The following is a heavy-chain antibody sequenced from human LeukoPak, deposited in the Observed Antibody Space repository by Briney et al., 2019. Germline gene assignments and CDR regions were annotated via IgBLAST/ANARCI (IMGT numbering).Heavy chain of an antibody. D-gene: IGHD3-9*01. Sequence: ASVKVSFKASGYTFTGCFMHWVRQAPGQGLDWMGWINPNTGGTKYAQKFQGRVTMTRDTSIGTAYMELSTVTSDDTAVYFCARAHATGYFSLDLGYWGQGTLVTVSS. V-gene: IGHV1-2*02. CDR3: ARAHATGYFSLDLGY. CDR1: GYTFTGCF. CDR2: INPNTGGT. J-gene: IGHJ4*02.